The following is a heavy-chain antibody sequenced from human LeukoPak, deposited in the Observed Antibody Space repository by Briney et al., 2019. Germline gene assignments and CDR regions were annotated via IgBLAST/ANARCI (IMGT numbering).Heavy chain of an antibody. D-gene: IGHD6-25*01. V-gene: IGHV4-34*01. CDR2: MNHSGST. J-gene: IGHJ4*02. Sequence: SETLSLTCAVYGGSFSGYYWSWIRQPPGKGLEWIGEMNHSGSTNYNPSLKSRVTISVDTSKNQFSLKLSSVTAADTAVYYCARRPDFDYWGQGTLVTVSS. CDR3: ARRPDFDY. CDR1: GGSFSGYY.